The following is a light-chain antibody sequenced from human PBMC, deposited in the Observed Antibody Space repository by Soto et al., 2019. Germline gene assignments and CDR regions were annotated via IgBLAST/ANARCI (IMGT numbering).Light chain of an antibody. V-gene: IGKV3-20*01. CDR1: QRLTNSY. CDR3: QQYESSPPSYT. CDR2: GAS. J-gene: IGKJ2*01. Sequence: EIVLTQSPGTLSLSPGQIATLAGRARQRLTNSYLAWYQQKPGHAPRLLIYGASSRATGIPDRFSGGAYGTDFTLTISRLEPENFAVYYCQQYESSPPSYTFGQGTKLEIK.